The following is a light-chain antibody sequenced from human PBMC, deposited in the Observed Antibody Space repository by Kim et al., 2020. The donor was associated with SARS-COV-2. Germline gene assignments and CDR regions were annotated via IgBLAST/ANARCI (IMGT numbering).Light chain of an antibody. Sequence: PGKMARVSCGGNSIGSKSVHWYQQKSGQAPVLVIYYDSDRPSGIPERFSGSNSGNTATLTISRAEAGDEADYYCQVWDSSSDHRVVFGGGTQLTVL. CDR1: SIGSKS. CDR3: QVWDSSSDHRVV. V-gene: IGLV3-21*04. J-gene: IGLJ2*01. CDR2: YDS.